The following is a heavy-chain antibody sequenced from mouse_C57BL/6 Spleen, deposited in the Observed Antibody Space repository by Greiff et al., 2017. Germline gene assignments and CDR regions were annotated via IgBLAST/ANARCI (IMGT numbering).Heavy chain of an antibody. D-gene: IGHD1-1*02. CDR3: ARRGWAMDY. J-gene: IGHJ4*01. V-gene: IGHV1-69*01. CDR1: GYTFTSYW. CDR2: IDPSDSYT. Sequence: QVQLKQPGAELVMPGASVKLSCKASGYTFTSYWMHWVKQRPGQGLEWIGEIDPSDSYTYYTQKVKGKFTLTVDKSSSTAYMQLSSLTSEDSAVYDCARRGWAMDYWGQGTSVTVSS.